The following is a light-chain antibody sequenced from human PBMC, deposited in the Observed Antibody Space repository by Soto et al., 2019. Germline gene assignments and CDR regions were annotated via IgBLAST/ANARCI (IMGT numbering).Light chain of an antibody. CDR3: QQYGTSPRT. J-gene: IGKJ2*01. CDR2: GAS. CDR1: QSVSGSN. V-gene: IGKV3-20*01. Sequence: EIVLTQSPGTLSLSPGERATLSCRASQSVSGSNLAWYQQKPGQAPRLLTYGASSRASDIPDRFSGSGSGTDFTLTISRLEPEDFAVYYCQQYGTSPRTFGQGTKLEIK.